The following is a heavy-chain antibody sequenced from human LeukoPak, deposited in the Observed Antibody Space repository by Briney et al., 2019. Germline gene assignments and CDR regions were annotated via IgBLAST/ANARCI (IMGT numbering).Heavy chain of an antibody. J-gene: IGHJ4*02. CDR1: GGSISSYY. CDR3: ARDNYGSGSYTFDY. Sequence: SETLSLTCTVSGGSISSYYWSWIRQPAGQGLEWIGRIYTSGSTNYNPSLKSRVTMSVDTSKNQFSLKLSSVTAADTAVYYCARDNYGSGSYTFDYWGQGTLVTVSS. D-gene: IGHD3-10*01. V-gene: IGHV4-4*07. CDR2: IYTSGST.